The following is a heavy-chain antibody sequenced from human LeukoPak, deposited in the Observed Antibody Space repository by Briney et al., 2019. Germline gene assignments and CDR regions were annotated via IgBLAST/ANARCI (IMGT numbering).Heavy chain of an antibody. V-gene: IGHV3-23*01. CDR1: GFTFSSYA. CDR2: ISGSDGST. Sequence: GGSLRLSCAASGFTFSSYAMSWVRQAPGKGLEWVSAISGSDGSTYYADSVKGRFTISRDNSKNTLYLQMNSLRAEDTAVYYCAKVVTIFGVAKDDFDYWGQGTLVTVSS. D-gene: IGHD3-3*01. J-gene: IGHJ4*02. CDR3: AKVVTIFGVAKDDFDY.